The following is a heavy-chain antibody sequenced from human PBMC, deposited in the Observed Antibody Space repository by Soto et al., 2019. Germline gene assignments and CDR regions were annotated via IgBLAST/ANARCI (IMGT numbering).Heavy chain of an antibody. CDR1: GGSISSGDYY. Sequence: QVQLQESGPGLVKPSQTLSLACTVSGGSISSGDYYWSWIRQPPGKGLEWIGYIYYSGSTYYNPSLKSRVTISVDTSKNQFSLKLSSVTAADTAVYYCARDFHANDYGDARGSYYYGMDVWGQGTTVTVSS. J-gene: IGHJ6*02. CDR2: IYYSGST. CDR3: ARDFHANDYGDARGSYYYGMDV. D-gene: IGHD4-17*01. V-gene: IGHV4-30-4*01.